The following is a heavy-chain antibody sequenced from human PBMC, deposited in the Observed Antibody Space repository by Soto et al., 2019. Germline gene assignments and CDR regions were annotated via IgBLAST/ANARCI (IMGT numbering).Heavy chain of an antibody. CDR2: IYYSGST. V-gene: IGHV4-59*01. Sequence: PSETLSLTCTVSGGPIGSYYWSWIRQPPGKGLEWIGYIYYSGSTNYNPSLKSRVTISVDTSKNPFSLKLSSVTAADTAVYYCARAQTANYDFWSGYYPYYYYMDVWGKGTTVTVS. CDR1: GGPIGSYY. CDR3: ARAQTANYDFWSGYYPYYYYMDV. D-gene: IGHD3-3*01. J-gene: IGHJ6*03.